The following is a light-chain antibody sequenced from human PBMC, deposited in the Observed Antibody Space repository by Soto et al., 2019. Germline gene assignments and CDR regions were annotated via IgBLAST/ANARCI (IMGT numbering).Light chain of an antibody. Sequence: IVLTQSPTTLSSFPGDRFTLSCRASQAVNIRLAWYQHKPGGPPRRPINLASNRAASVPARCSGSGAGRDVSLTISDGEPEDVAVDYCRQRQSWRLTFGRGTKVDIK. CDR2: LAS. CDR3: RQRQSWRLT. V-gene: IGKV3D-11*01. CDR1: QAVNIR. J-gene: IGKJ4*01.